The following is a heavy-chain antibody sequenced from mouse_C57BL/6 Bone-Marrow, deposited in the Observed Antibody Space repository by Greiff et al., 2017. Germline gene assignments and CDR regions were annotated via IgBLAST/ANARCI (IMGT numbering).Heavy chain of an antibody. Sequence: QVQLQQPGAELVMPGASVKLSCKASGYTFTSYWMHWVTQRPGQGLEWIGEIDPSDSYTNYNQKFKGKSTLTVDKSSSTAYMQRSSLTSEDSAVYYCARDYYGSGRYAMDDGGQGTSVTVSS. CDR1: GYTFTSYW. D-gene: IGHD1-1*01. CDR3: ARDYYGSGRYAMDD. J-gene: IGHJ4*01. V-gene: IGHV1-69*01. CDR2: IDPSDSYT.